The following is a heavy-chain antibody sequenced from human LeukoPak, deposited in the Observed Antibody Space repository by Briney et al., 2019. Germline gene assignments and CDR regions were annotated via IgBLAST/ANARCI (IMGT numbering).Heavy chain of an antibody. CDR1: GGSISSGGYY. V-gene: IGHV4-30-2*01. CDR2: IYHSGST. Sequence: SETLSLTCTVSGGSISSGGYYWSWIRQPPGKGLEWIGYIYHSGSTYYNPSLKSRVTISVDRSKNQFSLKLSSVTAADTAVYYCARALVPAAIAFDIWGQGTMVTVSS. CDR3: ARALVPAAIAFDI. J-gene: IGHJ3*02. D-gene: IGHD2-2*01.